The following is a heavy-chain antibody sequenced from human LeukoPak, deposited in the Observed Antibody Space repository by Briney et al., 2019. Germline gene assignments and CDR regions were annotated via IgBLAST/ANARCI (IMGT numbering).Heavy chain of an antibody. CDR2: IYYSGST. CDR1: GGSISSYY. V-gene: IGHV4-59*05. J-gene: IGHJ1*01. Sequence: SETLSLTCTVSGGSISSYYWSWIRQPPGKGLEWIGSIYYSGSTYYNPSLKSRVTISVDTSKSQFSLKLSSVTAADTAVYYSARPGGLVEYFQHWGQGTLVTVSS. CDR3: ARPGGLVEYFQH. D-gene: IGHD3/OR15-3a*01.